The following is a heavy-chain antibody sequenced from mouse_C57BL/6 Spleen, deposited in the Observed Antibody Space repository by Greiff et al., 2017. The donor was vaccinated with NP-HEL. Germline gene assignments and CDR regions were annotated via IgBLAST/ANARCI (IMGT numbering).Heavy chain of an antibody. Sequence: VQLQQSGPELVKPGASVKIPCKASGYTFTDYNMDWVKQSHGKSLEWIGDINPNNGGTIYNQKFKGKATLTVDKSSSTAYMELRSLTSEDTAVYYCARSPLRRYAMDYWGQGTSVTVSS. CDR1: GYTFTDYN. D-gene: IGHD6-1*01. CDR2: INPNNGGT. J-gene: IGHJ4*01. CDR3: ARSPLRRYAMDY. V-gene: IGHV1-18*01.